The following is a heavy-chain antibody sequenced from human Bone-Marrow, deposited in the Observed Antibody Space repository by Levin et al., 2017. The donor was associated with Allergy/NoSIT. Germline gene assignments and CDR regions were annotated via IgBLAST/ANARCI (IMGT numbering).Heavy chain of an antibody. J-gene: IGHJ6*02. CDR3: VKDRGVHEDDPSYYYGMDV. D-gene: IGHD5/OR15-5a*01. Sequence: PGGSLRLSCAASGFTFRSYGMYWVRQAPGKGLEWVAVISYDGSNEYYVDSVKGRFTISRDNSRNTLYLQMNSLRAEDTGVYYCVKDRGVHEDDPSYYYGMDVWGQGTTVTVSS. CDR1: GFTFRSYG. V-gene: IGHV3-30*18. CDR2: ISYDGSNE.